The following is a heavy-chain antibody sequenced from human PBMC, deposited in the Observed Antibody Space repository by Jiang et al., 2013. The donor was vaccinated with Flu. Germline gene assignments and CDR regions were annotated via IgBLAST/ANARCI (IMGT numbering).Heavy chain of an antibody. V-gene: IGHV4-34*01. CDR2: INRSGST. J-gene: IGHJ5*02. Sequence: SLTCTVYGESFSGYYWSWIRQPPGKGLEWIGEINRSGSTNYNPSLKSRVAMSVDTSKNQFSLKLSSVTAADTAVYYCARGGYHWGQGTLVTVSS. CDR3: ARGGYH. CDR1: GESFSGYY. D-gene: IGHD2-2*03.